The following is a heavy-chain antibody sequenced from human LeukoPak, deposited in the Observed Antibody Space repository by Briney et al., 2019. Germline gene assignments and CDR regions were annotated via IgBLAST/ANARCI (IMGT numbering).Heavy chain of an antibody. D-gene: IGHD3-3*01. V-gene: IGHV3-7*01. J-gene: IGHJ4*02. CDR3: ASDVEWRYFDY. Sequence: PGGSLRLSCAASGFTFSGYWMIWVRQAPGKGLEWVANIKQDGSEKYYVDSVKGRFTISRDNAKNSLFLQMNSLRAEDTAVYYCASDVEWRYFDYWGQGTLVTVSS. CDR1: GFTFSGYW. CDR2: IKQDGSEK.